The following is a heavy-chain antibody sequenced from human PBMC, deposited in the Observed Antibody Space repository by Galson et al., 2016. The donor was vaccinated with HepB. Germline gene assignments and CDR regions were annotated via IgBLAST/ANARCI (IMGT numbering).Heavy chain of an antibody. CDR2: VSFDGNTR. J-gene: IGHJ4*02. CDR1: GFTFSDYA. D-gene: IGHD3-9*01. Sequence: SLRLSCAASGFTFSDYAFHWVRQAPGKGLEWVAVVSFDGNTRYYGDPVKGRFSFSRDNSKNTLFLQMDSLRSEDTAVYFCAREWEYDVSTGYFGSGWPHDHWGQGALVIVSS. V-gene: IGHV3-30*04. CDR3: AREWEYDVSTGYFGSGWPHDH.